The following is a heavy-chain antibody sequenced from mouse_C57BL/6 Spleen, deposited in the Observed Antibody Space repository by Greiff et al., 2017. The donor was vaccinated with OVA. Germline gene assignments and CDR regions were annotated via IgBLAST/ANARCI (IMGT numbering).Heavy chain of an antibody. J-gene: IGHJ1*03. CDR3: ARLRANYYGSSYLWYFDV. V-gene: IGHV1-18*01. CDR2: INPNNGGT. CDR1: GYTFTDYN. D-gene: IGHD1-1*01. Sequence: EVQLQQSGPELVKPGASVKIPCKASGYTFTDYNMDWVKQSHGKSLEWIGDINPNNGGTIYNQKFKGKATLTVDKSSSTAYMELRSLTSEDTAVYYCARLRANYYGSSYLWYFDVWGTGTTVTVSS.